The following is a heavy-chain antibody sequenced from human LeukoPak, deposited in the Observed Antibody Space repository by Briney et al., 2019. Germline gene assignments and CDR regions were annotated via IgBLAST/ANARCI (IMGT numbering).Heavy chain of an antibody. CDR1: GITLSNYG. D-gene: IGHD3-22*01. V-gene: IGHV3-23*01. CDR3: AKRGVVIRVILVGFHKEAYYFDA. J-gene: IGHJ4*02. Sequence: RGSLRLSCAVSGITLSNYGMSWVRQAPGKGLEWVAGISGSGGGTVYADSVKGRFTISRDNRKNTLYLQMNSLRADDTAVYFCAKRGVVIRVILVGFHKEAYYFDAWGQGALVTVSP. CDR2: ISGSGGGT.